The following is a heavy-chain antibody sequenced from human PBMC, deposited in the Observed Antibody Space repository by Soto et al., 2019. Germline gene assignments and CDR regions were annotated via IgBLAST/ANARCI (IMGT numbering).Heavy chain of an antibody. CDR3: ARDHKGGYYYYSMDV. Sequence: PGGSLRLSCAASGFPFSDYEMNWVRQAPGKGLEWVSYISSSGSTIYYADSVKGRFTISRDNAKNSLYLQMNSLRAEDTAVYYCARDHKGGYYYYSMDVWGQGTTVTVSS. CDR2: ISSSGSTI. V-gene: IGHV3-48*03. J-gene: IGHJ6*02. CDR1: GFPFSDYE.